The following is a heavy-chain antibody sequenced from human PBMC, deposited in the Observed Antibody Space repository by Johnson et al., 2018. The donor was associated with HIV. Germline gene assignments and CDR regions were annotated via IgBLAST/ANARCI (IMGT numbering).Heavy chain of an antibody. J-gene: IGHJ3*02. CDR2: ISHDGSNK. CDR3: AKAIVVVIVGNNDDAFDI. V-gene: IGHV3-33*05. D-gene: IGHD2-21*01. Sequence: QVQLVESGGGVVQPGGSLRLSCVSSGFAFSSYGMHWVRQAPGKGLEWVALISHDGSNKYYADSAKGRFTISRDNAENTLHLEMNSLRAEDTAVYYCAKAIVVVIVGNNDDAFDIWGQGTMVTVSS. CDR1: GFAFSSYG.